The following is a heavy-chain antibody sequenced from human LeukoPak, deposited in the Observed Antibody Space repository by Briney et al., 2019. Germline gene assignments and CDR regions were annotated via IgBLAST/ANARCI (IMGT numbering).Heavy chain of an antibody. J-gene: IGHJ4*02. V-gene: IGHV3-23*01. CDR1: GFTFSNYG. CDR2: ISGSGDST. CDR3: AKSKIAAAGTSLDY. D-gene: IGHD6-13*01. Sequence: PGGSLRLSCAASGFTFSNYGMSWVRQAPGKGLEWVSGISGSGDSTYYADSVKGRFTISRDNSKNTLYLQMNSLRAEDTAVYYCAKSKIAAAGTSLDYWGQGTLVTVSS.